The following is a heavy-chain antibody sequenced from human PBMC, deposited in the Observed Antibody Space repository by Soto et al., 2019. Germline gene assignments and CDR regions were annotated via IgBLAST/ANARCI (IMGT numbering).Heavy chain of an antibody. CDR2: IWYDGNNK. Sequence: PGGSLRLSCAASGFTFSSYGMHGGRQAPGKRLECVAVIWYDGNNKYYADSVKGRFTISRDNSNNTLYVQMTSLRAEDTAVYYCARGLHSLFDYWGQGTLVTVSS. CDR1: GFTFSSYG. V-gene: IGHV3-33*08. J-gene: IGHJ4*02. CDR3: ARGLHSLFDY. D-gene: IGHD2-21*01.